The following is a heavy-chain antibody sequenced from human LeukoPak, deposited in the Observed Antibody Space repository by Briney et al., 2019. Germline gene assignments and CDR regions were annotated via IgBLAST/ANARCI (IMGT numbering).Heavy chain of an antibody. Sequence: GGSLRLSRAASGFSLSTYSMNWVRQAPGKGLEWVSYISAGGSSIYYADSVRGRFTISRDNAKNSVYLQMNSLRADDTAVYYCARVVGGWLQYYPDYWGQGTLLIVSS. CDR1: GFSLSTYS. J-gene: IGHJ4*02. CDR2: ISAGGSSI. V-gene: IGHV3-48*04. D-gene: IGHD5-24*01. CDR3: ARVVGGWLQYYPDY.